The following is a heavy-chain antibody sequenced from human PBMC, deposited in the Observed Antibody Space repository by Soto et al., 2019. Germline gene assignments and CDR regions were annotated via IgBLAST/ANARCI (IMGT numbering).Heavy chain of an antibody. V-gene: IGHV6-1*01. D-gene: IGHD6-13*01. CDR2: TYYRSKWYN. CDR3: ASWGGIASPAYDGSLAPYDY. J-gene: IGHJ4*02. Sequence: SQTLSLTCAISGDSISSNSAAWNWIRQSPSRGLEWLGWTYYRSKWYNEYAVSVKSRITINPDTSKNQFSLQLKSVTPEDTAVYYCASWGGIASPAYDGSLAPYDYWGQGTLVTVSS. CDR1: GDSISSNSAA.